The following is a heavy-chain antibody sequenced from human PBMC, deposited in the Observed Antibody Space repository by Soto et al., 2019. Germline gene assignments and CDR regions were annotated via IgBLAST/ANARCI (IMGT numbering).Heavy chain of an antibody. CDR2: IDPRSCDS. Sequence: SXKVSFGPSGYPXTDLYIHSVRQAPGLGLEWMGWIDPRSCDSRKKQRFQGRFTMTRDTSTNTVYLQLRSLRSDATAVYFCARDNYGPLDYWGQGTLVTVSS. J-gene: IGHJ4*02. V-gene: IGHV1-2*02. CDR3: ARDNYGPLDY. CDR1: GYPXTDLY. D-gene: IGHD3-10*01.